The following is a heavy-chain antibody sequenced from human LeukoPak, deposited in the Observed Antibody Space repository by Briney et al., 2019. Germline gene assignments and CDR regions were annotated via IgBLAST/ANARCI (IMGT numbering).Heavy chain of an antibody. CDR1: GYTFSGHH. D-gene: IGHD5-24*01. V-gene: IGHV1-2*06. J-gene: IGHJ4*02. CDR2: INPNTGVT. Sequence: ASVKVSCKASGYTFSGHHLHWVRQAPGQGLEWMGRINPNTGVTQYTENLQGRVAMTGDTSISTAYMELNGLRSDDTAIYYCATDGVVGWLQWFDYWGQGTLVTVSS. CDR3: ATDGVVGWLQWFDY.